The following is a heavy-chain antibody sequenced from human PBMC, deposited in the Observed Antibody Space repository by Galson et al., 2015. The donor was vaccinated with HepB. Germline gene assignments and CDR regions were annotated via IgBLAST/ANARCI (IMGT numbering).Heavy chain of an antibody. D-gene: IGHD2-2*01. CDR2: ISGSGGST. CDR3: AKDPCSSTSCYPGEVGAFDI. CDR1: GFTFSSYA. V-gene: IGHV3-23*01. Sequence: SLRLSCAASGFTFSSYAMSWVRQAPGKGLEWVSAISGSGGSTYYADSVKGRFTISRDNSKNTLYLQMNSLRAEDTAVYYCAKDPCSSTSCYPGEVGAFDIWGQGTMVTVSS. J-gene: IGHJ3*02.